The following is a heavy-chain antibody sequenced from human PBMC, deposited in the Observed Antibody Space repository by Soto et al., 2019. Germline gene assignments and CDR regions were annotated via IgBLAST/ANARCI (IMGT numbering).Heavy chain of an antibody. J-gene: IGHJ5*02. CDR1: GGRFSSYV. CDR2: IIPMFGTE. V-gene: IGHV1-69*13. CDR3: ETSSSKHCRGDNCFENWFDH. D-gene: IGHD2-21*02. Sequence: SVEGSCKASGGRFSSYVISWGRQAPGQGLEGMGGIIPMFGTEKYEQRFKGRLTIKADERTNQASTELSTMRSEDSAVYYCETSSSKHCRGDNCFENWFDHWGQGTRVTVSS.